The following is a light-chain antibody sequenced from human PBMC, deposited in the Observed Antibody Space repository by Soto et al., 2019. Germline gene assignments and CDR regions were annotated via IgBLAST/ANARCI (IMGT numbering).Light chain of an antibody. Sequence: DIVLTQSPGTLSLSPRERATLSCRASQSVSNNYLAWYQHRPGQAPRLLIYGASTRAPGIPARFSGSGSGTDFTLTISRLEPEDFAVYYCQQYAASPRTFGQGTQVEV. CDR2: GAS. J-gene: IGKJ1*01. CDR1: QSVSNNY. V-gene: IGKV3-20*01. CDR3: QQYAASPRT.